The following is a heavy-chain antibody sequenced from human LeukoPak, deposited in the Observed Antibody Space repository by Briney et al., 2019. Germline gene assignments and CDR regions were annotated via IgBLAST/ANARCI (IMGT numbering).Heavy chain of an antibody. V-gene: IGHV1-8*01. J-gene: IGHJ4*02. Sequence: ASVKVSCKASGYTFISYDINWVRQATGQGLEWMGWMNPNSGNTGYAQKFQGRVTMTRNTSISTAYMELSSLRSEDTAVYYCAREGVGYCSGGSCPLFDYWGQGTLVTVSS. D-gene: IGHD2-15*01. CDR3: AREGVGYCSGGSCPLFDY. CDR2: MNPNSGNT. CDR1: GYTFISYD.